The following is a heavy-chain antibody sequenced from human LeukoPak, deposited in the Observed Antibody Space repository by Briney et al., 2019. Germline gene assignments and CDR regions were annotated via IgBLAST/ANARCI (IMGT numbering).Heavy chain of an antibody. V-gene: IGHV3-23*01. J-gene: IGHJ6*02. CDR1: GFTFSSYA. D-gene: IGHD6-19*01. CDR2: ISGSGGST. Sequence: GGSLRLSCAASGFTFSSYAMSWVRQAPGKGLEWVSAISGSGGSTYYADSVKGRFTISRDNSKNTLYLQMNSLRAEDTAVYYCASVYSSGVSAGYYYGMDVWGQGTTVTVSS. CDR3: ASVYSSGVSAGYYYGMDV.